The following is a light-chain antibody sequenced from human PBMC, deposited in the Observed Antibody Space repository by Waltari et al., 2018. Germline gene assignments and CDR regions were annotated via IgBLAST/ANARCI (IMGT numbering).Light chain of an antibody. Sequence: QTVVTQEPSLSVSPGATVTLTCGLRSGSVSTPSYPRWFQQTPGQAHRTLIYSTNIRSSGVPDRCSGSILGNKAALTITGAQADDESHYYCVVYVGRGIKVFGGGTKLTVL. CDR2: STN. V-gene: IGLV8-61*01. CDR1: SGSVSTPSY. CDR3: VVYVGRGIKV. J-gene: IGLJ2*01.